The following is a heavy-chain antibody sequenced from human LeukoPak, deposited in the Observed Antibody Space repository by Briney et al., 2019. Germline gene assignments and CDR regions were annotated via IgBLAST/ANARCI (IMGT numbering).Heavy chain of an antibody. CDR3: ANPRASSGYNGCFDY. CDR1: GGSFSGYY. D-gene: IGHD3-22*01. J-gene: IGHJ4*02. Sequence: PSETLSLTCAVYGGSFSGYYWSWIRQPPGQGLEWIGEINHSGSTNCNPSLKSRVTISVDTSKNQFSLKLSSVTAADTAVYYCANPRASSGYNGCFDYWGQGTLVTVSS. V-gene: IGHV4-34*01. CDR2: INHSGST.